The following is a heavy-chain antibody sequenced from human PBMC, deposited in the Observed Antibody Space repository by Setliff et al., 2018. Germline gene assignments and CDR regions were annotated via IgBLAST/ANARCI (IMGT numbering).Heavy chain of an antibody. CDR1: GYTFTGYY. J-gene: IGHJ6*03. CDR3: AREEGRDLSPQSYYYYMDV. CDR2: IDPSADYT. Sequence: ASVKVSCKASGYTFTGYYLHWVRQAPGQGLEWMGIIDPSADYTNYAQKFQGRVTITTDKSTSTAYMELSSLTSDDTAVYFCAREEGRDLSPQSYYYYMDVWGKGTTVTVSS. V-gene: IGHV1-46*01.